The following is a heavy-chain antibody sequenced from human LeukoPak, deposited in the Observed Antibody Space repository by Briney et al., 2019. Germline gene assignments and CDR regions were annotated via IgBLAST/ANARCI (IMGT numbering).Heavy chain of an antibody. V-gene: IGHV3-23*01. CDR3: AKEAVIAAAGTRWFDP. J-gene: IGHJ5*02. D-gene: IGHD6-13*01. Sequence: GGSLRLSCAVSGFTFSSYAMSWVRQAPGKGLEWVSAISGSGGSTYYADSVKGRFTISRDNSKNTLYLQMNSLRAEDTAVYYCAKEAVIAAAGTRWFDPWGQGTLVTVSS. CDR2: ISGSGGST. CDR1: GFTFSSYA.